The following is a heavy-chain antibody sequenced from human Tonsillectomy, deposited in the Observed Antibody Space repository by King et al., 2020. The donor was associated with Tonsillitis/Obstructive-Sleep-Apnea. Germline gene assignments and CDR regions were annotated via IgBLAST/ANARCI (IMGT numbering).Heavy chain of an antibody. CDR3: ARTSYSRGWQRAFDY. CDR1: GFPLSTSGLC. V-gene: IGHV2-70*11. Sequence: TLKESGPALVKPAQTLTLTCTFSGFPLSTSGLCVSWIRQPPGKALEWLARIEWDDDKYYSTSLKTRLTISKDTSKNQVVLTMTNMDPVDTATFFCARTSYSRGWQRAFDYWGQGTLVTVSA. CDR2: IEWDDDK. J-gene: IGHJ4*02. D-gene: IGHD6-19*01.